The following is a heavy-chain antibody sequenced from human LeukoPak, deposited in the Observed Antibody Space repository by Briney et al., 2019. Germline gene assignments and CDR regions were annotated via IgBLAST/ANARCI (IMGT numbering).Heavy chain of an antibody. V-gene: IGHV3-53*01. J-gene: IGHJ4*02. CDR2: IYSGGST. Sequence: PGGSLRLSCAASGFTVIRNYMTWVRQAPGKGLEWVSVIYSGGSTYYADSVKGRFTISRDNSKNTLFLQMNSLRAEDTAVYYCARASLAYFDSWGQGTLVTVSS. CDR1: GFTVIRNY. CDR3: ARASLAYFDS.